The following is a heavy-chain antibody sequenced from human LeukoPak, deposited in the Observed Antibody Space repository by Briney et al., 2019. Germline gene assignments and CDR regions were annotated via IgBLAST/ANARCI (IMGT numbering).Heavy chain of an antibody. CDR1: GYTFTGYY. CDR2: INPNSGGT. CDR3: ARVGCGGDCFRTDAFDI. V-gene: IGHV1-2*02. J-gene: IGHJ3*02. Sequence: ASVKVSCKASGYTFTGYYMHWVRQAPGQGLEWMGWINPNSGGTNYAQKFQGRVTMTRDTSISTAYMELSRLRSDDTAVYYCARVGCGGDCFRTDAFDIWGQGTMVTVSS. D-gene: IGHD2-21*02.